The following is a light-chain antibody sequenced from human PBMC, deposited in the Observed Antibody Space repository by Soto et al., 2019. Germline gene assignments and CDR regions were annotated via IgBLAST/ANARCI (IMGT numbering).Light chain of an antibody. CDR1: QSISSW. Sequence: TQSPATLSVSVGDTVTIKCLASQSISSWLAWYQQKPGKAPKLLIYDAYSLESGTPSRFSGRRSGTEFTLTISSLQPDDFATYYCQHDNSYSEAFGQGTKV. CDR2: DAY. V-gene: IGKV1-5*01. CDR3: QHDNSYSEA. J-gene: IGKJ1*01.